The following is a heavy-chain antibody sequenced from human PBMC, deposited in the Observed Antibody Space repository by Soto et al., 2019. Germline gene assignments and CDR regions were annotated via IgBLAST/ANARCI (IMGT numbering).Heavy chain of an antibody. J-gene: IGHJ6*02. V-gene: IGHV3-74*01. Sequence: EVQLVESGGGLVQPGGSLRLSCAASGFTFRSYWMHWVRQAPGKGLVWVSRINPDGRSTSYADSVKGRFTISRDNAKNTLYLQMNSLRAEDTAVYYCTRDSYDGTYYYGMGVWGQGTTVTVSS. CDR2: INPDGRST. CDR1: GFTFRSYW. D-gene: IGHD3-16*01. CDR3: TRDSYDGTYYYGMGV.